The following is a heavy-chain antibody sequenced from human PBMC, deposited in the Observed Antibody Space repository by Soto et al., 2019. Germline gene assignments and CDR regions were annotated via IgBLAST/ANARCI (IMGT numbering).Heavy chain of an antibody. CDR1: GGSISSADCF. CDR3: ARELYLPMARNDY. D-gene: IGHD3-10*01. V-gene: IGHV4-30-4*01. J-gene: IGHJ4*02. Sequence: SETLSLTCTVSGGSISSADCFWTWLRQPPGKGLDWLGYIYYSGTTSYNPSRKGRLIISIDTSRNQFSLTLTSVTAADTAVYFCARELYLPMARNDYWGQGAQVTVSS. CDR2: IYYSGTT.